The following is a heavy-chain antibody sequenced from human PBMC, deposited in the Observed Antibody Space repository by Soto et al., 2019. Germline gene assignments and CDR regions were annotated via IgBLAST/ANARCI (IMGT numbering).Heavy chain of an antibody. V-gene: IGHV4-4*07. Sequence: SETLSLTCTVSRGFIISSYYWSWIRQPAGKGLEWIGRIYTSGSTNYNPSLKSRVTMSVDTSKNQFSLRLSSLTAADTAVYSCARESGGPAATFDYWGQGTLVTVSS. CDR2: IYTSGST. D-gene: IGHD6-13*01. CDR1: RGFIISSYY. CDR3: ARESGGPAATFDY. J-gene: IGHJ4*02.